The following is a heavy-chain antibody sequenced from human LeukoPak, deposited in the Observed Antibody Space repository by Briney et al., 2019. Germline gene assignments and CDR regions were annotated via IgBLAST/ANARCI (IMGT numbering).Heavy chain of an antibody. Sequence: GGSLRLSCVASGFTFSTSAMSWVRQAPGKGLEWVSGISESGGSTYYADSVKGRFTSSRDNSKNTLYLQMNSLRAEDTAVYYCASRAVAVRYYYYGMDVWGQGTTVTVSS. J-gene: IGHJ6*02. V-gene: IGHV3-23*01. CDR1: GFTFSTSA. CDR2: ISESGGST. D-gene: IGHD6-19*01. CDR3: ASRAVAVRYYYYGMDV.